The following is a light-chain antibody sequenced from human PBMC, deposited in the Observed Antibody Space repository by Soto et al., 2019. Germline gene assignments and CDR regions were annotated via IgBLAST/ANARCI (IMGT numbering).Light chain of an antibody. CDR3: QESYTGPAVS. Sequence: DIQMTQSPSSLSASLGDRVTITCRASQNIDNYLNWYQHKPGKAPKLLIYATSTLQSGVPSRFSGSGSGTEFTLTISSLQPEDFATYFCQESYTGPAVSFGGGTQ. J-gene: IGKJ4*01. CDR1: QNIDNY. V-gene: IGKV1-39*01. CDR2: ATS.